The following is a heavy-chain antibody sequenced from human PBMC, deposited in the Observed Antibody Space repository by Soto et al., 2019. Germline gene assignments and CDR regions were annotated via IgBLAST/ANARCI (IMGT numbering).Heavy chain of an antibody. Sequence: QVQLVESGGGVVQPGRSLRLSCAASGFTFSSYAMHWVRQAPGKGLEWVAVISYDGSNKYYADSVKGRFTISRDNSKNTLYLQMNSLRAEDTAVYYCARDLGITIFGVVIYYYGMDVW. CDR3: ARDLGITIFGVVIYYYGMDV. V-gene: IGHV3-30-3*01. J-gene: IGHJ6*01. CDR1: GFTFSSYA. D-gene: IGHD3-3*01. CDR2: ISYDGSNK.